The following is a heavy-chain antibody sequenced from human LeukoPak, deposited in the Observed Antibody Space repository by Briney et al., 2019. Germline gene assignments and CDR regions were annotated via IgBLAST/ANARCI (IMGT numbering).Heavy chain of an antibody. Sequence: GESLKISCKGSGYSFTSYWIGWVRQVSGKGLEWMGIIYLDDSDTRYSPSFQGQVTISADKSISTAYLQWSSLKASDTAMYYCARHRRRSIIGTASSRGFDSWGQGTLVTVSS. J-gene: IGHJ4*02. CDR1: GYSFTSYW. V-gene: IGHV5-51*01. CDR2: IYLDDSDT. CDR3: ARHRRRSIIGTASSRGFDS. D-gene: IGHD3-10*01.